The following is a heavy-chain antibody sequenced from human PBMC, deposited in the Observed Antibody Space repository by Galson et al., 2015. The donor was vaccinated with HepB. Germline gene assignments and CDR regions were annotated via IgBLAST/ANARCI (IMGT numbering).Heavy chain of an antibody. Sequence: SVKVSCKASGGTFSSYAISWVRQAPGQGLEWMGRIIPILGIANYAQKLQGRVTITADKSTSTGYMELSSLRSEDTAVYYCGSQKVYGSGSYTYYYYGLDDWGQGTTVTVSS. CDR2: IIPILGIA. CDR1: GGTFSSYA. V-gene: IGHV1-69*04. D-gene: IGHD3-10*01. J-gene: IGHJ6*02. CDR3: GSQKVYGSGSYTYYYYGLDD.